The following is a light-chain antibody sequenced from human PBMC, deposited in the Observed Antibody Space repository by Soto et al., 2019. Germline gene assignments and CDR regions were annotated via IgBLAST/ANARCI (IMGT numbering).Light chain of an antibody. CDR1: QNVSSN. V-gene: IGKV3-15*01. CDR3: QQFSSYPLT. J-gene: IGKJ4*01. Sequence: EILMTQSPVTLSVSPGERTTLSCRASQNVSSNLEWYQQRPGQAPRLLIYDASTRATGIPSRFSGSGSGTEFTLTISRLEPEDFEVYYCQQFSSYPLTFGGGTKVDIK. CDR2: DAS.